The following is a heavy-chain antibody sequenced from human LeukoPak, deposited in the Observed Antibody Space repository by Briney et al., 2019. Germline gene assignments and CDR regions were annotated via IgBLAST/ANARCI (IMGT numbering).Heavy chain of an antibody. CDR3: TRVTYYYDNSGYFHFDS. CDR2: IRRKAHGGTT. J-gene: IGHJ4*02. Sequence: LSLTCNVSGGSISSYYWSWVRQAPGKGLEWVSFIRRKAHGGTTEYAASVKGRFSSSRDDSKSIAYLQMDSLKTEDTAVYFCTRVTYYYDNSGYFHFDSWGQGSLVTVSS. V-gene: IGHV3-49*04. CDR1: GGSISSYY. D-gene: IGHD3-22*01.